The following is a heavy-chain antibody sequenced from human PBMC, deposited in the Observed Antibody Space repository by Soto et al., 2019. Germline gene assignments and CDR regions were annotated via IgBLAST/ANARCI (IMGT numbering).Heavy chain of an antibody. CDR2: ISGSGGST. CDR3: AKTAIFGVAISYDY. J-gene: IGHJ4*02. V-gene: IGHV3-23*01. D-gene: IGHD3-3*01. CDR1: GFTFSSYA. Sequence: GGSLRLSCVASGFTFSSYAMSWVRQAPGKGLEWVSAISGSGGSTYYADSVKGRFTISRDNSKNTLYLQMNSLRAEDTAVYYCAKTAIFGVAISYDYWGQGTLVTVSS.